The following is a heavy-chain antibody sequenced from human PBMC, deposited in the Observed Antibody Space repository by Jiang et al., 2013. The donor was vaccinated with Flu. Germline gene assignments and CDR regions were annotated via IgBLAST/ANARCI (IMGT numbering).Heavy chain of an antibody. J-gene: IGHJ2*01. CDR1: GYSFTSYW. D-gene: IGHD5-18*01. V-gene: IGHV5-51*01. CDR3: ARHNTGGYTYGWVPFDL. Sequence: SLKISCKGSGYSFTSYWIGWVRQMPGKGLEWMGIIYPGDSDTRYSPSFQGQVTISADKSISTAYLQWSSLKASDTAMYYCARHNTGGYTYGWVPFDLWGRGTLVSVSS. CDR2: IYPGDSDT.